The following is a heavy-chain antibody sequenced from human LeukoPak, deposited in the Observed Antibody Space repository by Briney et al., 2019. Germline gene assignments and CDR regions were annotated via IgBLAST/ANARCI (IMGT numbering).Heavy chain of an antibody. J-gene: IGHJ5*02. CDR2: IIPIFGTA. Sequence: SVKVSCKASGGTFSSYAISWVRRAPGQGLEWMGGIIPIFGTANYAQKFQGRVTITADESTSTAYMELSSLRSEDTAVYYCASSGDFWSGQTNWFDPWGQGTLVTVSS. V-gene: IGHV1-69*13. CDR3: ASSGDFWSGQTNWFDP. CDR1: GGTFSSYA. D-gene: IGHD3-3*01.